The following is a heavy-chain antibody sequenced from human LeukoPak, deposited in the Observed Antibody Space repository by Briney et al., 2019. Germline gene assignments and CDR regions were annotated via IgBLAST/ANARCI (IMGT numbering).Heavy chain of an antibody. CDR3: ARDNVAVAGTYYYDSSGYLDY. Sequence: GGSLRLSCAASGFTVSGNYMSWVRQAPGKGLEWVSVIYSGDSTYYADSVKGRFTISRDNSKNTLYLQMNSLRAEDTAVYYCARDNVAVAGTYYYDSSGYLDYWGQGTLVTVSS. J-gene: IGHJ4*02. D-gene: IGHD3-22*01. CDR1: GFTVSGNY. V-gene: IGHV3-66*01. CDR2: IYSGDST.